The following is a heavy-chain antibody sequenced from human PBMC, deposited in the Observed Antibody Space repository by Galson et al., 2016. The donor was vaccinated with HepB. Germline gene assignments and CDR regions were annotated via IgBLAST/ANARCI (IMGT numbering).Heavy chain of an antibody. CDR2: FTSRGAP. Sequence: SETLSLTCSVSGDSITSFSWGWIRQPPGRGPEWMGYFTSRGAPQYNPSLMSRVNISGDTSKNQFSLTMTSLTAADTAVYFCARDLSKLRRGFDYWGPGILVTVSS. J-gene: IGHJ4*02. CDR1: GDSITSFS. CDR3: ARDLSKLRRGFDY. V-gene: IGHV4-59*01.